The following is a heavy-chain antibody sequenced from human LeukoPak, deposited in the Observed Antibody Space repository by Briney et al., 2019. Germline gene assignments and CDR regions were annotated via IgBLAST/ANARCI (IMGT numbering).Heavy chain of an antibody. V-gene: IGHV3-33*01. CDR3: ARDRGYSFDY. Sequence: GRSLRLSCAASGFTFSSYGMHWVRQAPGKGLEWVAVIWYNGSNKYYADSVKGRFTISRDNSKNTLYLQMNSLRAEDTAVYYCARDRGYSFDYWGQGTLVTVSS. J-gene: IGHJ4*02. CDR1: GFTFSSYG. CDR2: IWYNGSNK. D-gene: IGHD3-10*01.